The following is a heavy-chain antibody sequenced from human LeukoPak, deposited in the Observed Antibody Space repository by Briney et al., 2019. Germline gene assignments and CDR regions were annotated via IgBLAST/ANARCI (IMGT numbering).Heavy chain of an antibody. D-gene: IGHD3-10*01. V-gene: IGHV1-46*01. CDR1: GYTFTGYY. J-gene: IGHJ4*02. CDR2: INPSGGST. CDR3: AREMVRGVIFQF. Sequence: ASVKVSCKASGYTFTGYYMHWVRQAPGQGLEWMGIINPSGGSTSYAQKFQGRVTMTRDTSTSTVYMELSSLRSEDTAVYYCAREMVRGVIFQFWGQGTLVTVSS.